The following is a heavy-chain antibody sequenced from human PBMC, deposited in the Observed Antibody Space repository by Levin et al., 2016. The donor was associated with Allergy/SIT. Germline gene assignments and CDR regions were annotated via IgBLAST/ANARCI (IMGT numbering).Heavy chain of an antibody. CDR1: GGSISSGGHY. J-gene: IGHJ6*02. V-gene: IGHV4-39*07. CDR2: INHSGST. Sequence: SETLSLTCTVSGGSISSGGHYWSWIRQPPGKGLEWIGEINHSGSTNYNPSLKSRVTISVDTSKNQFSLKLSSVTAADTAVYYCAEVRGLAVAGGIYYYYGMDVWGQGTTVTVSS. CDR3: AEVRGLAVAGGIYYYYGMDV. D-gene: IGHD6-19*01.